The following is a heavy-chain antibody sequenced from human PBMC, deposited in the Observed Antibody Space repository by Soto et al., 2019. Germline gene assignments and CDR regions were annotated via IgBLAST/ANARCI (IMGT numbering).Heavy chain of an antibody. CDR1: GFTFSTYS. CDR2: ISGSSSTI. V-gene: IGHV3-48*01. J-gene: IGHJ4*02. Sequence: PGGSLRLSCAASGFTFSTYSMNWVRQAPGKGLEWISYISGSSSTIYYADSVKGRFTISRDNARNSLYLQMNGLRAEDTAVYYCARDRITGGNYWGQGTLVTSPQ. CDR3: ARDRITGGNY.